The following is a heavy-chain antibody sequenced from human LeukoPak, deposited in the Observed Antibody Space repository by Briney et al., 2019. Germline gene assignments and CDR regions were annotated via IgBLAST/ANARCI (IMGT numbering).Heavy chain of an antibody. V-gene: IGHV3-66*01. J-gene: IGHJ6*02. CDR3: VRDRWPGLGDF. D-gene: IGHD6-19*01. CDR2: VYSGGLT. Sequence: GGSLRLSCAASGFTASDNYMSWVRQAPGKGLEWVSTVYSGGLTYYADPVKGRFTISRDNSKNTLYLQMSSLRAEDTAVYYCVRDRWPGLGDFWGQGTTVTVSS. CDR1: GFTASDNY.